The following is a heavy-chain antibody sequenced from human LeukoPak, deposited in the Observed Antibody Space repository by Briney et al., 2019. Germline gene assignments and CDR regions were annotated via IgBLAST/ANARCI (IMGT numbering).Heavy chain of an antibody. V-gene: IGHV3-53*01. CDR3: ARDPDYYGMDV. CDR2: IYSGGST. D-gene: IGHD3-10*01. Sequence: GGSLRLSCAASGFTVSSNYMSWVRQAPGKGLEWASVIYSGGSTYYADSVKGRFTISRDNSTNTLYLQMNSLRAEDTAVYFCARDPDYYGMDVWGQGTTVTVSS. CDR1: GFTVSSNY. J-gene: IGHJ6*02.